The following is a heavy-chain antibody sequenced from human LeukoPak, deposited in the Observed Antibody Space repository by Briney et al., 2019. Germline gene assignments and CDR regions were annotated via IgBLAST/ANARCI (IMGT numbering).Heavy chain of an antibody. Sequence: SETLSLTCTVSGGSISSHDWTWIRQPAGKGLEWIRRIYISGSPNYNPSLKSRVTMSVDTSKNQFSLKLTSVTAADTAVYYCARVSSSWYQDWYFDRWGRGTLVTVSS. J-gene: IGHJ2*01. CDR1: GGSISSHD. CDR2: IYISGSP. V-gene: IGHV4-4*07. CDR3: ARVSSSWYQDWYFDR. D-gene: IGHD6-13*01.